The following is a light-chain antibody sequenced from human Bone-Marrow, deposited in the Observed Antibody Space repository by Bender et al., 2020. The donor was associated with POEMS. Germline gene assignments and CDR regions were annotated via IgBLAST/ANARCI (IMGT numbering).Light chain of an antibody. J-gene: IGLJ2*01. CDR2: GYN. Sequence: QSVLTQPPSVSGAPGQRVTISCTGSSSNTGSGYDINWYQHLPGTAPKLLIYGYNNRPSGVSDRFSGSKSGNTASLTISGLQAEDEADYHCCSYAGSGTSVFGGGTKLTVL. CDR3: CSYAGSGTSV. V-gene: IGLV1-40*01. CDR1: SSNTGSGYD.